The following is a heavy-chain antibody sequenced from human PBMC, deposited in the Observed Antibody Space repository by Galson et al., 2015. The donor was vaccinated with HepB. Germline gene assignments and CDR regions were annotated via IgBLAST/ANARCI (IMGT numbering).Heavy chain of an antibody. D-gene: IGHD4-17*01. Sequence: SLRLSCAASGFTFSPYTMNWVRQAPGKGLECISYIISSSSYTNYADSVKGRFTISRVNAKNSLYLQMNGLRAEDTAVYYCARVAASDYGDHTHFDYWGQGTQVTVSS. CDR2: IISSSSYT. CDR3: ARVAASDYGDHTHFDY. J-gene: IGHJ4*02. V-gene: IGHV3-11*06. CDR1: GFTFSPYT.